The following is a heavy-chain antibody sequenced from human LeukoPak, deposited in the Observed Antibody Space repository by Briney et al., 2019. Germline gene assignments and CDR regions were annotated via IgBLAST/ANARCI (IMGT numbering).Heavy chain of an antibody. Sequence: ASVKVSFKASGYTFTIYGISWVRQAPGQGLEWMGWISVYSDNTNYAQRFQGRVTMTTDTSTSTAYMELRSLRSDDTAVYYCARAGPDCSSTSCPFDNWGQGTLVTVSS. V-gene: IGHV1-18*01. D-gene: IGHD2-2*01. J-gene: IGHJ4*02. CDR2: ISVYSDNT. CDR3: ARAGPDCSSTSCPFDN. CDR1: GYTFTIYG.